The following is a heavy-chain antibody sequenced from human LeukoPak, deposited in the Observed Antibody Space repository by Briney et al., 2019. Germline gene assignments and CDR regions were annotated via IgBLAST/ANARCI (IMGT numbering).Heavy chain of an antibody. CDR2: ISSSSSYI. Sequence: GGSLRLSCAASGFTFSSYSMNWVRQAPGKGLEWVSSISSSSSYIYYADSVKGRFTISRDNAKNSLYLQMNSLRAEDTAVYYCARGGGYSYETHQSFSYFDYWGQGTLVTVSS. J-gene: IGHJ4*02. V-gene: IGHV3-21*01. D-gene: IGHD5-18*01. CDR1: GFTFSSYS. CDR3: ARGGGYSYETHQSFSYFDY.